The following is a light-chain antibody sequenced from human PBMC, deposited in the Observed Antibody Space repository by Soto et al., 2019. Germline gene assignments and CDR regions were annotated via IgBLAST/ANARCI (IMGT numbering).Light chain of an antibody. CDR3: QQYNNWPPRT. V-gene: IGKV3-15*01. CDR1: QSISSN. CDR2: GAS. Sequence: EIVMTQSPATLSVSPGERATLSCRATQSISSNLAWYQQRPGQAPRLLIYGASTRATGIPARFSGSGSGTEFTPTISSLQSEDFAVYYCQQYNNWPPRTFGGGTKVEIK. J-gene: IGKJ4*01.